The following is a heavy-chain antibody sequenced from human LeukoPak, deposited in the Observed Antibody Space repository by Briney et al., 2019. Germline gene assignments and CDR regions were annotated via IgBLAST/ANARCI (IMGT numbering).Heavy chain of an antibody. CDR1: GFTFSSYS. CDR3: TREGSYLDAFDF. J-gene: IGHJ3*01. V-gene: IGHV3-7*01. D-gene: IGHD3-10*01. CDR2: IKQDGSET. Sequence: GGSLRLSCAASGFTFSSYSMNWVRQAPGKGLEWVANIKQDGSETYYVDSVKGRFTISRDNAKNSLFLQMNSLRAEDTAVYYCTREGSYLDAFDFWGQGTMVTVSS.